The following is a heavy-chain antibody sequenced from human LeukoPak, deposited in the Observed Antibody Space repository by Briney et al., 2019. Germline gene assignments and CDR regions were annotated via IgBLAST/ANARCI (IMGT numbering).Heavy chain of an antibody. J-gene: IGHJ5*02. Sequence: SETLSLTCAVYGGSFSGYYWSWIRQPPGKGLEWIGEINHSGSTNYNPSLKSRVTISVDTSKNQFSLKLSSVTAADTAVYYCARKTYCSGGRCYGENWFDPWGQGTQVTVSS. D-gene: IGHD2-15*01. CDR1: GGSFSGYY. V-gene: IGHV4-34*01. CDR3: ARKTYCSGGRCYGENWFDP. CDR2: INHSGST.